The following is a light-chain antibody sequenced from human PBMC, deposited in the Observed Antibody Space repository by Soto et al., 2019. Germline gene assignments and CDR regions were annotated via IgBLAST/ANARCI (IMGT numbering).Light chain of an antibody. CDR2: KAS. CDR1: QSISSW. CDR3: APYNSYWT. J-gene: IGKJ1*01. V-gene: IGKV1-5*03. Sequence: SISVGDGSSITCRASQSISSWLAWYQQKPGKAPKLLIYKASSLESGVPSRFSGSGSGTEFTLTLCRQPPDDFPPYYGAPYNSYWTFAQGTKVDIK.